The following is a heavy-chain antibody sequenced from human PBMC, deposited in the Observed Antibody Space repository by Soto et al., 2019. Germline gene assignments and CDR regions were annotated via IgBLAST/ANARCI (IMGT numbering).Heavy chain of an antibody. Sequence: QVQLVESGGGVVQPGRSLRLSCAASGFTFSSYAMHWVRQAPGKGLEWVAVISYDGSNKYYADSVKCRFTISRDNSKNTLYLQMNSLRAEDTAVYYCAGGTGQQWLGPFDYWGQGTLVTVSS. D-gene: IGHD6-19*01. CDR2: ISYDGSNK. CDR3: AGGTGQQWLGPFDY. V-gene: IGHV3-30-3*01. J-gene: IGHJ4*02. CDR1: GFTFSSYA.